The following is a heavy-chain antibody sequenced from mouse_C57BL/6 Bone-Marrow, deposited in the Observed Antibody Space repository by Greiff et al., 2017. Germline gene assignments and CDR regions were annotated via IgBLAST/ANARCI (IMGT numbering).Heavy chain of an antibody. CDR2: ISDGGSYT. Sequence: DVQLVESGGGLVKPGGSLKLSCAASGFTFSSYAMSWVRQTPEKRLEWVATISDGGSYTDYPDNVKGRFTISRDNAKNNLYLQMRHLKSEDAAMFDCAREDGAWFAYWGQGTLVTVSA. D-gene: IGHD2-3*01. CDR1: GFTFSSYA. CDR3: AREDGAWFAY. J-gene: IGHJ3*01. V-gene: IGHV5-4*01.